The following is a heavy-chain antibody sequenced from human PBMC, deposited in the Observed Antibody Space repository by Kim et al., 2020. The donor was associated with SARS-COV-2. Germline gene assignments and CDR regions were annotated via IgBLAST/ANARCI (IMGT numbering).Heavy chain of an antibody. V-gene: IGHV3-48*02. Sequence: KGRFTISRDNAKNSLYLQMNSLRDEDTAVYYCAREHYYDSSGYPEGAFDIWGQGTMVTVSS. D-gene: IGHD3-22*01. J-gene: IGHJ3*02. CDR3: AREHYYDSSGYPEGAFDI.